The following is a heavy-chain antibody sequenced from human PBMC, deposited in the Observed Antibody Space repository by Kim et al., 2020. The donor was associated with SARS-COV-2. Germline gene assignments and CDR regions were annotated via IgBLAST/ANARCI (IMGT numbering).Heavy chain of an antibody. CDR2: MNPNSGNT. Sequence: ASVKVSCKASGYTFTSYDINWVRQATGQGLEWMGWMNPNSGNTGYAQKFQGRVTMTRNTSISTAYMELSSLRSEDTAVYYCATWMEYSYYYYGMDVWGQGTTVTVSS. CDR3: ATWMEYSYYYYGMDV. D-gene: IGHD5-12*01. CDR1: GYTFTSYD. J-gene: IGHJ6*02. V-gene: IGHV1-8*01.